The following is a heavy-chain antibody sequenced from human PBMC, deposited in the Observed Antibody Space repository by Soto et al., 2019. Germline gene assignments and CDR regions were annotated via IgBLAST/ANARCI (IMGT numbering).Heavy chain of an antibody. J-gene: IGHJ4*02. V-gene: IGHV3-30*18. Sequence: WGSLRLSCAASGFTFSSYGMHWVRQAPGKGLEWVAVISYDGSNKYYADSVKGRFTISRDNSKNMLYLQMNSLRAEDTAVYYCAKPLYYYDSSGYLFDYWGQGTLVTVSS. CDR2: ISYDGSNK. CDR1: GFTFSSYG. CDR3: AKPLYYYDSSGYLFDY. D-gene: IGHD3-22*01.